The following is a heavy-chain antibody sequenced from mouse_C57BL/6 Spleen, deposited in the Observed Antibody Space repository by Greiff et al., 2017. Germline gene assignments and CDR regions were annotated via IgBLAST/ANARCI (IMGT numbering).Heavy chain of an antibody. Sequence: VQLKESGPGLVKPSQSLSLTCSVTGYSITSGYYWNWIRQFPGNKLEWMGYISYDGSNNYNPSLKNRISITRDTSKNQFFLKLNSVTTEDTATYYCAREKGIYYDYDVWCAYWGKGTLVTVSA. CDR1: GYSITSGYY. CDR3: AREKGIYYDYDVWCAY. D-gene: IGHD2-4*01. J-gene: IGHJ3*01. V-gene: IGHV3-6*01. CDR2: ISYDGSN.